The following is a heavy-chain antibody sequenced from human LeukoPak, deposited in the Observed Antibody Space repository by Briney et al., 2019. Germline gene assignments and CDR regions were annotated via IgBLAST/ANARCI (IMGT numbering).Heavy chain of an antibody. D-gene: IGHD5-12*01. CDR2: INPNSGGT. Sequence: ASVKVSCKASGYTFIGYYIHWVRQAPGQGLEWMGWINPNSGGTNYAQNFQGRVTMTRDTSISTAYMELSSLASDDTAVYSCARAYSCFEAFDFWGQGTLVTVSS. J-gene: IGHJ4*02. V-gene: IGHV1-2*02. CDR3: ARAYSCFEAFDF. CDR1: GYTFIGYY.